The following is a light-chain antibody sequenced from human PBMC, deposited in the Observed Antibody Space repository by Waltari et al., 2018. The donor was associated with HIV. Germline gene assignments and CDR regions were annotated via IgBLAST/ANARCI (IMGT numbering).Light chain of an antibody. CDR2: WAS. CDR3: QQYYSTPQT. Sequence: DIVMTQSPDSLAVSLGERATINCKSSQSVLYSSTNKNYLAWYQQKPGQPPKLLIYWASTRESGVPDLFSGSGSGTDFTLTISSLQAEDVAVYYCQQYYSTPQTFGQGTKVEIK. J-gene: IGKJ1*01. CDR1: QSVLYSSTNKNY. V-gene: IGKV4-1*01.